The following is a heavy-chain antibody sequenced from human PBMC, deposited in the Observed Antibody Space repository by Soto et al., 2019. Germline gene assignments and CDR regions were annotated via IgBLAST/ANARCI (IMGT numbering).Heavy chain of an antibody. Sequence: QVQLVQSGAEVKKPGASVKVSCKASGYTFTSYYMHWVRQAPGRGLEWMGIINPSGGSTSYAQKFQGRVTMTRDTSTSTVYMELSSLRSEDTAVYYCACDREMATPVYWGQGTLVTASS. CDR3: ACDREMATPVY. D-gene: IGHD5-12*01. CDR1: GYTFTSYY. J-gene: IGHJ4*02. CDR2: INPSGGST. V-gene: IGHV1-46*01.